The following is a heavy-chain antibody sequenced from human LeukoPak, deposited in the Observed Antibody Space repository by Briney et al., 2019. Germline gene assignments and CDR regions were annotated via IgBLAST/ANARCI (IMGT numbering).Heavy chain of an antibody. Sequence: ASVKVSCKASGYXFTGYYIHWVRQAPGQGLEWMGWINPNSGGTNYAQKFQGRVTMTRDTSISTAYMELSRLRSDDTAVYYCARDFGDIVATIAGGDYWGQGTLVTVSS. CDR3: ARDFGDIVATIAGGDY. D-gene: IGHD5-12*01. CDR1: GYXFTGYY. V-gene: IGHV1-2*02. J-gene: IGHJ4*02. CDR2: INPNSGGT.